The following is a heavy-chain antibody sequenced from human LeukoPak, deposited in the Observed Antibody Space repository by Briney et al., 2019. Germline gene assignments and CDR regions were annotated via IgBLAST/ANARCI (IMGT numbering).Heavy chain of an antibody. V-gene: IGHV3-7*01. CDR2: IKQDGSQS. D-gene: IGHD3-3*01. J-gene: IGHJ5*02. CDR3: AIEGSGRSLAP. Sequence: GGSLRLSCAASGFICSNVWMSWVRQAPGKGLEWVANIKQDGSQSYYVDSVQGRFTISRDTARNSLHLQINSLRAEDTAMYYCAIEGSGRSLAPWGQGTLVTVSS. CDR1: GFICSNVW.